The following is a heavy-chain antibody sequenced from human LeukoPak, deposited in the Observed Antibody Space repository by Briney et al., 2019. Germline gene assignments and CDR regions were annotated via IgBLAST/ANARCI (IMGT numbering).Heavy chain of an antibody. CDR2: INPNSGGT. J-gene: IGHJ4*02. CDR3: AGGGTRGGATTIDY. CDR1: GYTFTSYD. D-gene: IGHD1-26*01. V-gene: IGHV1-2*02. Sequence: ASVKVSCKASGYTFTSYDINWVRQAPGQGLEWMGWINPNSGGTNYAQKFQGRVTMTRDTSISTAYMELSRLRSDDTAVYYCAGGGTRGGATTIDYWGQGTLVTVSS.